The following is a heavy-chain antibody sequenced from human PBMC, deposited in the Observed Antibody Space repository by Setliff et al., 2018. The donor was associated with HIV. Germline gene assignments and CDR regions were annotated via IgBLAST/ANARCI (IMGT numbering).Heavy chain of an antibody. D-gene: IGHD1-26*01. CDR2: LHRSGNT. CDR1: GGSISSYY. V-gene: IGHV4-4*07. Sequence: TLSLTCSVSGGSISSYYWGWIRQPAGKGLEWIGRLHRSGNTINNPSLNSRVTMSVDTSKNHFSLNLHSVTAADTAVYYCARVGANASFDYWGQGTQVTVSS. CDR3: ARVGANASFDY. J-gene: IGHJ4*02.